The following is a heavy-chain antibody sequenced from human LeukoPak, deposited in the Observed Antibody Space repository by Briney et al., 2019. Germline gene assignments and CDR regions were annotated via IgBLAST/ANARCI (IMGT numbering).Heavy chain of an antibody. CDR3: ARAKPKNMVRGLIMRRESRYYFDY. CDR1: GFSFSDYN. Sequence: GGSLRLSCAASGFSFSDYNMNWVRQAPGKALEWVSSITSTGTYIFYGDSVKGRFTISRDNAKNSLYLQMNGLRAEDTAVYYCARAKPKNMVRGLIMRRESRYYFDYWGQGTLVTVSS. V-gene: IGHV3-21*01. D-gene: IGHD3-10*01. J-gene: IGHJ4*02. CDR2: ITSTGTYI.